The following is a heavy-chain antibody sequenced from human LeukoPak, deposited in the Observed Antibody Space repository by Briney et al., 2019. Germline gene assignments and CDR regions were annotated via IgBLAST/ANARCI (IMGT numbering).Heavy chain of an antibody. J-gene: IGHJ4*02. V-gene: IGHV4-34*01. CDR3: ARGGGYYYDSSGYLRPFDY. CDR1: GFTFSSYA. CDR2: INHSGST. D-gene: IGHD3-22*01. Sequence: PGGSLRLSCAASGFTFSSYAMSWVRQPPGKGLEWIGEINHSGSTNYNPSLKSRVTISVDTSKNQFSLKLSSVTAADTAVYYCARGGGYYYDSSGYLRPFDYWGQGTLVTVSS.